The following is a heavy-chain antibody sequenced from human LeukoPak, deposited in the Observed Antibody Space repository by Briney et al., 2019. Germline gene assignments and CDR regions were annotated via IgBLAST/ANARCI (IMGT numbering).Heavy chain of an antibody. D-gene: IGHD1-26*01. V-gene: IGHV4-59*01. CDR1: GGSISSYY. Sequence: SETLSLTCTVSGGSISSYYWSWIRQPPGKGLEWSGDIYYSGSTNYNPSLKSRVTITVATSRNQFSLKLSSVTAADTAVYYCARTSSLSLRIDYWGQGTLVTVSS. CDR3: ARTSSLSLRIDY. J-gene: IGHJ4*02. CDR2: IYYSGST.